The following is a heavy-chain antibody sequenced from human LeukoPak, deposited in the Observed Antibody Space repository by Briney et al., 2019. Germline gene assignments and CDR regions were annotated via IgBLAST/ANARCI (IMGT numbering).Heavy chain of an antibody. CDR2: IKSKTDGGTT. V-gene: IGHV3-15*01. CDR3: TTDPIVVVPAANDY. D-gene: IGHD2-2*01. CDR1: GFTFSNAW. J-gene: IGHJ4*02. Sequence: PGGSLRLSCAASGFTFSNAWMSWVRQAPGKGLEWVGRIKSKTDGGTTDYAAPVKGRFTISRDDSKNTLYLQMNSLKTEDTAVYYCTTDPIVVVPAANDYWGQGTLVTVSS.